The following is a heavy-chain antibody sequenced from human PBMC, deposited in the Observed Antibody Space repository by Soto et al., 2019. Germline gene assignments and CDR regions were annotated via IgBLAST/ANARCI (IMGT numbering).Heavy chain of an antibody. CDR2: ISYSGTT. V-gene: IGHV4-31*03. CDR3: ARGGASSKWFDP. Sequence: QVQLQESGPGLVKPSQTLSLTCTVSGGSISSYASFWSWIRQLPGKGPEWIAFISYSGTTSYNPSLRSRVTISADPSKSQFSLNLTSVTAADTAVYYCARGGASSKWFDPWGQGTLVTVSS. CDR1: GGSISSYASF. J-gene: IGHJ5*02. D-gene: IGHD2-15*01.